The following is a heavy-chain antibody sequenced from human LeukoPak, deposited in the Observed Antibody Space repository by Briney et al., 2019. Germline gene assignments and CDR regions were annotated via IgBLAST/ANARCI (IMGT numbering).Heavy chain of an antibody. CDR3: ARDMTTYYYGSGSYYKPYYYYYMDV. Sequence: GGSLRLSCAASGFTVSSNYMSWVGQAPGKGLEWVSVIYSGGSTYYADSVKGRFIISRDNSRNTLYLQMNSLRAEDTAVYYCARDMTTYYYGSGSYYKPYYYYYMDVWAKGPRSPSP. CDR2: IYSGGST. CDR1: GFTVSSNY. D-gene: IGHD3-10*01. J-gene: IGHJ6*03. V-gene: IGHV3-66*01.